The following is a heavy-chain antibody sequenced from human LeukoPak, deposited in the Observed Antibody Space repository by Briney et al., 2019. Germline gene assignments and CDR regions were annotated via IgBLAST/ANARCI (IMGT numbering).Heavy chain of an antibody. V-gene: IGHV4-4*07. CDR3: ASAGYSSSWYPPGAFDI. CDR1: GGSISSYY. Sequence: PSETLSLTCTVSGGSISSYYWSWIRQPAGKGLEWIGRIYTSGSTNYNPSLKSRVTMSVDTSKNQFSLKLSSVTAADTAVYYCASAGYSSSWYPPGAFDIWGQGTMVTVSS. J-gene: IGHJ3*02. CDR2: IYTSGST. D-gene: IGHD6-13*01.